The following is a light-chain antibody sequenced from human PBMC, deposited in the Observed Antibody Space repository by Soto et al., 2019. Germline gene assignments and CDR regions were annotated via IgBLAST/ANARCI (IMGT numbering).Light chain of an antibody. CDR2: EGT. CDR3: CSYASRSSYV. J-gene: IGLJ1*01. V-gene: IGLV2-23*01. CDR1: TSDVGGYNL. Sequence: QPASVCGSPGQSLTISCSGTTSDVGGYNLVSWYQQHTAKAPKLLIYEGTQRPSGVSSRFSGYKSGNTASLTISGLQAEDEADYYCCSYASRSSYVFGTGTTVTV.